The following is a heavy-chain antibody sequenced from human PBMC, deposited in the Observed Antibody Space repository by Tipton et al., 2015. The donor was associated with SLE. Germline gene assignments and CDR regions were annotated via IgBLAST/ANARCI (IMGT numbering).Heavy chain of an antibody. D-gene: IGHD5/OR15-5a*01. CDR2: INHSGST. CDR3: AGVSRDAFEI. CDR1: GGSFSGYY. Sequence: LRLSCAVYGGSFSGYYWSWIRQPPGKGLEWIGEINHSGSTNYNPSLKSRVTISVDTSKNQFSLKLSSVTAADTAVYYCAGVSRDAFEIWGQVTMVSVSS. V-gene: IGHV4-34*01. J-gene: IGHJ3*02.